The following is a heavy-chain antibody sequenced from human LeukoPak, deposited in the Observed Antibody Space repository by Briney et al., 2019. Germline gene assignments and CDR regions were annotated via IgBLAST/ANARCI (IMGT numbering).Heavy chain of an antibody. CDR1: GFTFSGYA. V-gene: IGHV3-23*01. CDR2: ISGSGGST. CDR3: AKDVRREMATIFDY. Sequence: GGSLRLSCAASGFTFSGYAMSWVRQAPGKGLEWVSAISGSGGSTYYADSVKGRFTISRDNSKNTLYLQMNSLRAEDTAVYYCAKDVRREMATIFDYWGQGTLVTVSS. J-gene: IGHJ4*02. D-gene: IGHD5-12*01.